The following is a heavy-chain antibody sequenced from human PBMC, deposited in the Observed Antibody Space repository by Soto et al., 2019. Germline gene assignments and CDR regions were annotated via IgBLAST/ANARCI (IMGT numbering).Heavy chain of an antibody. CDR2: ISSSSSYI. Sequence: GGSLRLSCAASGFTFSSYSMNWVHQAPGKGLEWVSSISSSSSYIYYADSVKGRFTISRDNAKNSLYLQMNSLRAEDTAVYYCARVLSTEGGYWGQGTLVTVSS. CDR1: GFTFSSYS. CDR3: ARVLSTEGGY. D-gene: IGHD3-16*01. J-gene: IGHJ4*02. V-gene: IGHV3-21*01.